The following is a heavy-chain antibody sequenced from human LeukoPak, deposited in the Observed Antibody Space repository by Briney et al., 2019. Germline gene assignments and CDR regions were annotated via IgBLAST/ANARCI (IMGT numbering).Heavy chain of an antibody. V-gene: IGHV3-43*02. J-gene: IGHJ6*03. CDR3: AKDGEAGATYYYYYMDV. CDR2: ISGDGGST. CDR1: GFTFDDYA. D-gene: IGHD3-10*01. Sequence: GGSLRLSCAASGFTFDDYAMHWVRQAPGKGLEWVSLISGDGGSTYYADSVKGRFTISRDNSKNSLYLQMNSLRTEDTALYYCAKDGEAGATYYYYYMDVWGKGTTVTVSS.